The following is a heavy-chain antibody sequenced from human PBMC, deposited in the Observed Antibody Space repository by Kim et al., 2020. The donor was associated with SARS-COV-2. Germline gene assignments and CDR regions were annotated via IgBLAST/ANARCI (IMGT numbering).Heavy chain of an antibody. CDR3: ARHGIAAAFSGYFDY. Sequence: GESLKISCKGSGYSFTSYWISWVRQMPGKGLEWMGRIDPSDSYTNYSPSFQGHVTISADKSISTAYLQWSSLKASDTAMYYCARHGIAAAFSGYFDYWGQGTLVTVSS. V-gene: IGHV5-10-1*01. CDR2: IDPSDSYT. D-gene: IGHD6-13*01. CDR1: GYSFTSYW. J-gene: IGHJ4*02.